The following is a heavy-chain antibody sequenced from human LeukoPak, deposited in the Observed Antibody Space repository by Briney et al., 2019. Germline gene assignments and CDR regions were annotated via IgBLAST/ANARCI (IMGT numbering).Heavy chain of an antibody. CDR1: GYTFTGYY. Sequence: ASVKVSCKASGYTFTGYYMHWVRQAPGQGLEWMGWINPNSGGTNYAQKFQGRVTMTRDTSTSTAYMELRSLRSDDTAVYYCARDPGGSYGMDVWGQGTTVTVSS. CDR2: INPNSGGT. J-gene: IGHJ6*02. CDR3: ARDPGGSYGMDV. V-gene: IGHV1-2*02. D-gene: IGHD1-26*01.